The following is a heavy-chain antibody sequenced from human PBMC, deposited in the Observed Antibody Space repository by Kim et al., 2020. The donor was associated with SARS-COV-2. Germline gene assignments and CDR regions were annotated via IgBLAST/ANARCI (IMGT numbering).Heavy chain of an antibody. Sequence: SRNGRVTISRDNAKNSLYLQINSLRVEDTAVYYCARDYYDILTGPNYYMDVWGKGTAVTVSS. J-gene: IGHJ6*03. V-gene: IGHV3-21*01. CDR3: ARDYYDILTGPNYYMDV. D-gene: IGHD3-9*01.